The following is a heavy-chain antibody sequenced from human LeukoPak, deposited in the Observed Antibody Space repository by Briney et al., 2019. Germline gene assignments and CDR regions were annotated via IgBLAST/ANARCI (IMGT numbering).Heavy chain of an antibody. CDR3: ARVTGSYSLY. V-gene: IGHV3-74*01. J-gene: IGHJ4*02. D-gene: IGHD3-9*01. CDR1: GFTFSNYW. Sequence: GGSLRLSCAASGFTFSNYWMHWVRQAPGKGLVWVSRINSDGSGTYYADSVKGRFTISRDNAKNTLYLQMNSLRAEDTAVYYCARVTGSYSLYWGPGTLVTVSS. CDR2: INSDGSGT.